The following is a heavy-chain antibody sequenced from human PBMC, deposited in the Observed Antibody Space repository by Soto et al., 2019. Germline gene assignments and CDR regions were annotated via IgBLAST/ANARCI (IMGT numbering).Heavy chain of an antibody. CDR2: IYYSGST. Sequence: TSETLSLTCTVSGGSISSSSYYWGWVRQPPGKGLEWIGSIYYSGSTYYNPSLKSRVTISVDTSKNQFSLKLSSVTAADTAVYYCATIGGYSYGFDYWGQGTLVTVSS. J-gene: IGHJ4*02. V-gene: IGHV4-39*01. CDR1: GGSISSSSYY. CDR3: ATIGGYSYGFDY. D-gene: IGHD5-18*01.